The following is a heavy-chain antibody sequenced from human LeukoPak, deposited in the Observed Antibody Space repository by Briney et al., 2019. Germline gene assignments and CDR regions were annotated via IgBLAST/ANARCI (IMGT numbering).Heavy chain of an antibody. CDR1: GYTFTSYD. Sequence: ASVKVSFKASGYTFTSYDINWVRQATGQGREWMGWMNPNSGNTGYAQKFQGRVTMTRNTSISTAYMELSSLRSEDTAVYYCARGEYGITGTTFDYWGQGTLVTVSS. CDR2: MNPNSGNT. D-gene: IGHD1-7*01. CDR3: ARGEYGITGTTFDY. V-gene: IGHV1-8*01. J-gene: IGHJ4*02.